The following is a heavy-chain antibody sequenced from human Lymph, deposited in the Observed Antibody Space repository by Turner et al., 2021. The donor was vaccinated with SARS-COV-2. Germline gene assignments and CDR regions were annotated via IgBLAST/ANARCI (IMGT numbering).Heavy chain of an antibody. CDR3: ARMGSSSWYFDY. D-gene: IGHD1-26*01. J-gene: IGHJ4*02. CDR2: IKQDGSEK. CDR1: GFTFSYHW. V-gene: IGHV3-7*01. Sequence: EVQLVESGGGLVLPGGSLRLSCAASGFTFSYHWMSWVRQAPGKGLEWVANIKQDGSEKYYVDSVKGRFTISRDNAKNSLFLQMNSLRAEDTAVYYCARMGSSSWYFDYWGQGTLVTVSS.